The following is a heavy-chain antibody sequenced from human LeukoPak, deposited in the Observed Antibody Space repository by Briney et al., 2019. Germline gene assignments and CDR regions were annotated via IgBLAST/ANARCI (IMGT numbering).Heavy chain of an antibody. Sequence: KPGGSLRLSCAASGFTFSGYYMSWIRQAPGKGLEWVSYISNSGSTIYYADSVKGRFTISRDNAKNSLYLQMNSLRAEDTAVYYCARDGAAAGPDYWGQGTLVTVSS. J-gene: IGHJ4*02. V-gene: IGHV3-11*01. CDR1: GFTFSGYY. D-gene: IGHD6-13*01. CDR3: ARDGAAAGPDY. CDR2: ISNSGSTI.